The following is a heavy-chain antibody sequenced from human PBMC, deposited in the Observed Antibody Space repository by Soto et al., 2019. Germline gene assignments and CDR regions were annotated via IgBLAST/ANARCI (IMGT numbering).Heavy chain of an antibody. V-gene: IGHV3-23*01. CDR1: GFTFSSYA. CDR3: EMPTVTNHVGSHKDV. Sequence: GGSLRLSCAASGFTFSSYAMSWVRQAPGKGLEWVSAISGSGGSTYYADSVKGRFTISRDNSKNTLYLQMNSLRAEDTAVYYCEMPTVTNHVGSHKDVWGQGTTVTVSS. J-gene: IGHJ6*02. D-gene: IGHD4-17*01. CDR2: ISGSGGST.